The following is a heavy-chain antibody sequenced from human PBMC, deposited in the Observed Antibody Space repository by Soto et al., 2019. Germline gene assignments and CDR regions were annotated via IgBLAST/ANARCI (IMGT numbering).Heavy chain of an antibody. CDR3: ATDLGVYHESSGYYYGDY. Sequence: ASVKVSRKVSGYTLTELTIHWLRQATEKGLEWMGGFDPEDGETIYAQKFQGRVTMTEDTSTDTAYMELSSLRSEDTAVYYCATDLGVYHESSGYYYGDYRGQGTRVTVSS. J-gene: IGHJ4*02. D-gene: IGHD3-22*01. CDR2: FDPEDGET. V-gene: IGHV1-24*01. CDR1: GYTLTELT.